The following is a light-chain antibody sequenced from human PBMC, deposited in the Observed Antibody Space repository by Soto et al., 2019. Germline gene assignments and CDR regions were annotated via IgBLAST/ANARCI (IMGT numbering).Light chain of an antibody. CDR3: SSYTSSTLDV. J-gene: IGLJ1*01. Sequence: QSALTQPASVSGSPGQSITISCTGTSRDVGGYNYVSWYQQHPGKAPKLMIYEVSNRPSGVSNRFSGSKSGNTASLTISGLQAEDEADYYCSSYTSSTLDVFGTGTKVTVL. V-gene: IGLV2-14*01. CDR1: SRDVGGYNY. CDR2: EVS.